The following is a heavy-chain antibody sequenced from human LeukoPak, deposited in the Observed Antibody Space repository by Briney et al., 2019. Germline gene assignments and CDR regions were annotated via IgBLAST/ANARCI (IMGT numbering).Heavy chain of an antibody. J-gene: IGHJ4*02. CDR3: TSGGDCSRTSCYTD. CDR1: GFTFTNAW. V-gene: IGHV3-15*01. D-gene: IGHD2-2*02. Sequence: GGSLRLSCAASGFTFTNAWMSWVRQAPGKGLEWVGRIKSKADGGETDYAALVKGRFTISRDDSKNTLYLQMNSLKTEDTAVYYCTSGGDCSRTSCYTDWGQGTLVTVSS. CDR2: IKSKADGGET.